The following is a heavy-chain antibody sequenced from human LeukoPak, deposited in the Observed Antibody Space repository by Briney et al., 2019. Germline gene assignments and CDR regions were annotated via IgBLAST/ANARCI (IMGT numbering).Heavy chain of an antibody. J-gene: IGHJ4*02. CDR2: IHTSGNT. CDR1: GGSISSGSYY. D-gene: IGHD1-1*01. Sequence: SETLSLTCTVSGGSISSGSYYWTWLRQPAGKGLEWIGRIHTSGNTNYSPSLKSRVTISRDTSKNQFSLRLTSVTAADTAVYYCVRDWNGDYFDYWGQGTLVTVSS. V-gene: IGHV4-61*02. CDR3: VRDWNGDYFDY.